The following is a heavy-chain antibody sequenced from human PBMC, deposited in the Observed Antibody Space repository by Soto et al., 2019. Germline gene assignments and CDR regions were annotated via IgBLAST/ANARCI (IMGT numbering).Heavy chain of an antibody. Sequence: QVQLVQSGAEVKKPGASVKISCKASGYTFTSYYIHWVRQAPGQGLEWMGIINPSGGSTSYAQKFQGRGTMTRDTSTSTVYMKLSSLRSEDTAVYYCARALTMTGYPYHFDYWGQGTLVTVSS. J-gene: IGHJ4*02. CDR1: GYTFTSYY. D-gene: IGHD3-9*01. CDR2: INPSGGST. CDR3: ARALTMTGYPYHFDY. V-gene: IGHV1-46*01.